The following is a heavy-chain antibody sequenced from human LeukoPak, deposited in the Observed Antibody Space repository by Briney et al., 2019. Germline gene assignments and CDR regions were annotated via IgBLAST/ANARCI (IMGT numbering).Heavy chain of an antibody. CDR3: ARARLVRGPVTPLYYFDY. D-gene: IGHD2-8*02. J-gene: IGHJ4*02. CDR2: MNPNSANT. CDR1: GYTFTTYD. Sequence: ASVKVSCKAPGYTFTTYDINWVRQATGQGLEWMGWMNPNSANTGYARKFQGRVTITRNTSISTAYMELNSLRSDDTAVYYCARARLVRGPVTPLYYFDYWGQGVLVTVSS. V-gene: IGHV1-8*01.